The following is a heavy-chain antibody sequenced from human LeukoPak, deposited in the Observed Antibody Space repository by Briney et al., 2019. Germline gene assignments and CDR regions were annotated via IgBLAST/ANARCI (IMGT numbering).Heavy chain of an antibody. CDR1: GFTFSSYA. CDR3: AKGYSSDWAPFDF. D-gene: IGHD6-19*01. V-gene: IGHV3-23*01. CDR2: ISGRGSTT. J-gene: IGHJ4*02. Sequence: PGGSLRLSCAASGFTFSSYAMSWVRQAPGKGLEWVSAISGRGSTTYYADSVKGRFTISRDNSKNTLFLQMNGLRAEDTAVYYCAKGYSSDWAPFDFWGQGTLVTVSS.